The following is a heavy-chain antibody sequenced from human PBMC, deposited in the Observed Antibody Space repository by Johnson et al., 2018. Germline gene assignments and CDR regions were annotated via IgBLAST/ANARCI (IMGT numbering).Heavy chain of an antibody. D-gene: IGHD5-18*01. J-gene: IGHJ3*02. CDR1: GYSFTSYW. CDR3: ASHTAIPHSSAFDI. Sequence: EVQLVESGAEVKKPGESLKISCKGSGYSFTSYWIGWVRQMPGKGLEWMGIIYPGDSDTRYSTSFQGQVPISAEKAISTAYLQWRRLKASDTAMYYCASHTAIPHSSAFDIWGQVTIVTVSS. CDR2: IYPGDSDT. V-gene: IGHV5-51*01.